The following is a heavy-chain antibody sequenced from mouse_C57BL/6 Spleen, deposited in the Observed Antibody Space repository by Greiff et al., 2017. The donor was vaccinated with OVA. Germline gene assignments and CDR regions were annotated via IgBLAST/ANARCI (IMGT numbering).Heavy chain of an antibody. V-gene: IGHV1-64*01. CDR2: IHPNSGST. Sequence: QVQLKQPGAELVKPGASVKLSCKASGYTFTSYWMHWVKQRPGQGLEWIGMIHPNSGSTNYNEKFKSKATLTVDKSSSAAYMQLSSLTSEDSAVYYCARGRNGNGDFDYWGQGTTLTVSS. J-gene: IGHJ2*01. CDR1: GYTFTSYW. CDR3: ARGRNGNGDFDY. D-gene: IGHD2-1*01.